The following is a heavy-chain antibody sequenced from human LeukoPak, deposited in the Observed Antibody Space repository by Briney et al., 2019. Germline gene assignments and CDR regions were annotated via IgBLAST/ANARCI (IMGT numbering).Heavy chain of an antibody. D-gene: IGHD6-19*01. Sequence: GRSLRLSCAASGFTFSSYGMHWVRQAPGKGLEWVAVISYDGSNKYYADSVKGRFTISRDNSKNTLYLQMNSLRAEDTAVYYCAKDLGQWLVHLAYYFDYWGQGTLVTVSS. V-gene: IGHV3-30*18. CDR2: ISYDGSNK. CDR3: AKDLGQWLVHLAYYFDY. CDR1: GFTFSSYG. J-gene: IGHJ4*02.